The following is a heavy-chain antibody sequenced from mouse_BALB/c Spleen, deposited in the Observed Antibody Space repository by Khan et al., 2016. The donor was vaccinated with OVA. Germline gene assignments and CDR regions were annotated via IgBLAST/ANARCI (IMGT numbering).Heavy chain of an antibody. V-gene: IGHV5-6*01. J-gene: IGHJ3*01. CDR2: INSDGTYT. D-gene: IGHD4-1*01. Sequence: EVQLQESGGDLVKPGGSLKLSCVASGFTFSNYGMSWVRQIPDKRLEWVATINSDGTYTYYPDSVKGRFTISRNNAKNTLYLEMSSLKSEDTAMYYCASHLTGSFAYWGQGTLVTVSA. CDR3: ASHLTGSFAY. CDR1: GFTFSNYG.